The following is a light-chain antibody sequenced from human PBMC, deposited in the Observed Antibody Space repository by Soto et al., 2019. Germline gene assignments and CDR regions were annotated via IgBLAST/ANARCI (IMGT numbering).Light chain of an antibody. CDR2: GAS. CDR3: QQYSSSPRT. Sequence: ENVLTQSPGTLSLSPGEGATLSCRASQRISSNYLAWYHQKPGQAPRLLIFGASSRATDIPDRFRGGGSGRDFLLNISRLEPEDSGMYYCQQYSSSPRTFGQGTKVEIK. J-gene: IGKJ1*01. V-gene: IGKV3-20*01. CDR1: QRISSNY.